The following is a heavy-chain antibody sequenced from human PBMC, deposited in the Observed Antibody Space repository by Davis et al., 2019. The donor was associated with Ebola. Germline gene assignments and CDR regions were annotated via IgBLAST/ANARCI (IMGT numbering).Heavy chain of an antibody. Sequence: GESLKISCAASGFTFSSYEMNWVRQAPGKGLEWVSYISSSGSTIYYADSVKGRFTISRDNAKNSLYLQMNSLRAEDTAVYYCARMWTSGYSDAFDIWGQGTMVTVSS. V-gene: IGHV3-48*03. J-gene: IGHJ3*02. CDR1: GFTFSSYE. D-gene: IGHD3-22*01. CDR2: ISSSGSTI. CDR3: ARMWTSGYSDAFDI.